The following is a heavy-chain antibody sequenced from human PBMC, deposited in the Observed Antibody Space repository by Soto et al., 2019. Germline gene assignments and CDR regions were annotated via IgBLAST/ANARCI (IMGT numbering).Heavy chain of an antibody. V-gene: IGHV3-23*01. Sequence: EVQLLESGGGLVQPGGSLRLSCEASGFTFSIYVMTWFRQAPGKGLEWVSAVSGSAGTTYYADSVKGRFSISRDNSKNSLYLPMNSLTADETAVYYCARVQGTARHAFDVWGHGTMVTVSS. CDR2: VSGSAGTT. J-gene: IGHJ3*01. CDR1: GFTFSIYV. D-gene: IGHD6-6*01. CDR3: ARVQGTARHAFDV.